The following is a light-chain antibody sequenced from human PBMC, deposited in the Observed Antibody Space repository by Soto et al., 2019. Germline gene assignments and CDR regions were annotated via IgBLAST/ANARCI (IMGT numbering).Light chain of an antibody. CDR3: SSYRSSGTLV. V-gene: IGLV2-14*03. CDR1: SSDVGGYNY. CDR2: DVS. Sequence: QSALTQPASVSGSPGQSITISCTVTSSDVGGYNYVSWYQQHPGKAPNLMIFDVSNRPSGVSNRFSGSKSGTTASLTISGLQAEDEADYYCSSYRSSGTLVFGGGTKLTVL. J-gene: IGLJ2*01.